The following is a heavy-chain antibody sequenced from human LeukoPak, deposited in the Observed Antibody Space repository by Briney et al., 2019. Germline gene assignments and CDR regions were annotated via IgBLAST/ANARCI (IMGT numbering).Heavy chain of an antibody. J-gene: IGHJ4*02. D-gene: IGHD2-15*01. CDR3: ARGAEDIVFYFDH. V-gene: IGHV3-30*14. CDR1: GFTFSSYA. CDR2: ISYDGSNK. Sequence: GGSLRLSCAASGFTFSSYAMHWVRQAPGKGLEWVAVISYDGSNKYYADSVKGRFTISRDNSKNTLYLQMNSLRAEDTAVYYCARGAEDIVFYFDHWGQGTLVTVSS.